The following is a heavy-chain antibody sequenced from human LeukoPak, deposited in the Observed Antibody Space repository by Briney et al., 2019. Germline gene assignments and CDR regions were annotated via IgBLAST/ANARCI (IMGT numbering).Heavy chain of an antibody. CDR3: ARASGTGGSGSYSY. V-gene: IGHV3-21*01. J-gene: IGHJ4*02. D-gene: IGHD3-10*01. CDR1: GFTFSSYS. Sequence: GGSLRLSCAASGFTFSSYSMTRVRQAPGKGLEWVSSISSSSSYIYYADSVKGRFTISRDNAKNSLYLQMNSLRAEDTAVYYCARASGTGGSGSYSYWGQGTLVTVSS. CDR2: ISSSSSYI.